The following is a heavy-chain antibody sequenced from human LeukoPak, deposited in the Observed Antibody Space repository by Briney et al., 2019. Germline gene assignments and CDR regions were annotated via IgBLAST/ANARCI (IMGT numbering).Heavy chain of an antibody. CDR2: INSDGSST. J-gene: IGHJ6*04. Sequence: GGSLRLSCAASGFTFSSYWMHWVRQAPGKGLVWVSRINSDGSSTSYADSVKGRFTISRDNAKNTLYLQMNSLRAEDTAVYYCARDRVDTAPSIWCYYYYYGMDVWGKGTTVTVSS. CDR1: GFTFSSYW. V-gene: IGHV3-74*01. CDR3: ARDRVDTAPSIWCYYYYYGMDV. D-gene: IGHD5-18*01.